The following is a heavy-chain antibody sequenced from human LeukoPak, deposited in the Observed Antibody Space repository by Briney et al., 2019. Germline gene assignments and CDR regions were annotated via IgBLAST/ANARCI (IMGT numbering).Heavy chain of an antibody. CDR1: GFTFSSHG. D-gene: IGHD6-13*01. J-gene: IGHJ1*01. V-gene: IGHV3-30*18. CDR2: ISYDGSTK. CDR3: AKESGSRSYGAYFPH. Sequence: GGSLRLSCAASGFTFSSHGMQWVRQAPGKGLEWVAVISYDGSTKYYADFVKGRFTISRDNSKSTLYLQMNSLRAEDTAVYYCAKESGSRSYGAYFPHWGQGTLVTVSS.